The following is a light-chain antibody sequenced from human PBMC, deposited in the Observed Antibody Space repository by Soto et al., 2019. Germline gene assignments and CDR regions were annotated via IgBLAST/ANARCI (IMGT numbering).Light chain of an antibody. CDR1: SSNIERNA. J-gene: IGLJ1*01. CDR2: SYN. V-gene: IGLV1-44*01. CDR3: AAWDDGLNGYV. Sequence: QSVLTQPPSASGAPGQRVTISCSGSSSNIERNALNWYQQLPGTAPKLLIYSYNQRPSGVPDRFSGSKSGTSASLAISGLQSEDEADYYCAAWDDGLNGYVFGTATQLTVL.